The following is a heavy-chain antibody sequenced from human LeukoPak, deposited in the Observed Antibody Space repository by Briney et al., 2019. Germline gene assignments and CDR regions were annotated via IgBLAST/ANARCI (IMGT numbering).Heavy chain of an antibody. CDR2: LYTSGGT. CDR1: GGSVSSASQY. Sequence: SETLSLTCNVSGGSVSSASQYWSWIRQPAGKGLEWIGRLYTSGGTNYNPSLRGRATISVDTSKNQFSLKLSSVTAADTAVYYCARGAGAFDIWGQGTMVTVSS. CDR3: ARGAGAFDI. J-gene: IGHJ3*02. V-gene: IGHV4-61*02.